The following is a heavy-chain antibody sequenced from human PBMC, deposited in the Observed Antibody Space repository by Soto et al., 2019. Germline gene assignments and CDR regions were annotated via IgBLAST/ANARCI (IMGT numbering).Heavy chain of an antibody. D-gene: IGHD2-15*01. CDR2: SYYSGST. CDR1: GGSVSSGSYY. J-gene: IGHJ3*02. Sequence: QVQLQESGPGLVKPSETLSLTCTVSGGSVSSGSYYWSWIRQPPGKGLEWIGYSYYSGSTNYNPSLNSRVTISVDTSKNQFSLKLSSATAADTAVYYCARGSGPNDAFDIWGQGTMVTVSS. CDR3: ARGSGPNDAFDI. V-gene: IGHV4-61*01.